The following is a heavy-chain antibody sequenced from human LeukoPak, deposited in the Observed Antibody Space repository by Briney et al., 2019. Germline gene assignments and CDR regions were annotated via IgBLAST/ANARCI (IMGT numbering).Heavy chain of an antibody. J-gene: IGHJ4*02. CDR1: GGSVSSYY. CDR2: IYNSGST. D-gene: IGHD6-19*01. CDR3: ARGGSSGFDY. V-gene: IGHV4-59*02. Sequence: SETLSLTCIVSGGSVSSYYWTWIRQPPGKGLEWIGYIYNSGSTNYNPSLKSRVTISVDTSKNQFSLKLSSVTAADTAVYYCARGGSSGFDYWGQGTLVTVSS.